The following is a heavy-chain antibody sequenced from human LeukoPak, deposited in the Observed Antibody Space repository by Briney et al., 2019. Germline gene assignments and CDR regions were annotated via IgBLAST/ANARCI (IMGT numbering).Heavy chain of an antibody. V-gene: IGHV4-61*01. D-gene: IGHD3-22*01. CDR2: IYYSGST. J-gene: IGHJ4*02. CDR3: ARERGKYYDSSGYQD. CDR1: GGSFNSSTYY. Sequence: PSETLSLTCTVSGGSFNSSTYYWTWIRQPPGKGLEWIGYIYYSGSTNYNPSLKSRVTISVDTSKNQFSLKLSSVTAADTAVYYCARERGKYYDSSGYQDWGQGTLVTVSS.